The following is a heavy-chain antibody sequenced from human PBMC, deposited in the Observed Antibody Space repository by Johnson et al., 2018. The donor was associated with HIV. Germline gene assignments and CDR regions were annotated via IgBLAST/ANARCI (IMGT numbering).Heavy chain of an antibody. Sequence: QVQLVESGGGVVQPGRSLRVSCGTSGFTFSSYGMHWVRQAPGKGLEWVAVISYDGRNKYYADSVKGRFTISRDNSKNTLFLQMNSLRPEDRAVYYCANRRGIWDGTTGAFDIWGQGTMVTVSS. CDR2: ISYDGRNK. CDR3: ANRRGIWDGTTGAFDI. CDR1: GFTFSSYG. D-gene: IGHD2-15*01. J-gene: IGHJ3*02. V-gene: IGHV3-30*18.